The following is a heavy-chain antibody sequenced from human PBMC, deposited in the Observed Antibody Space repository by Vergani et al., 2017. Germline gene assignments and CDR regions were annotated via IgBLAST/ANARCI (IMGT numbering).Heavy chain of an antibody. J-gene: IGHJ6*02. CDR3: ASEGVRGVISDGLSYDYYYGMDV. V-gene: IGHV1-2*02. CDR1: GYTFTGYY. Sequence: QVQLVQSGAEVKKPGASVKVSCKASGYTFTGYYMHWVRQAPGQGLEWMGWINPNSGGTNYAQKFQGRVTMNRDTSISTAYMELSRLRSDETAVYYCASEGVRGVISDGLSYDYYYGMDVWGQGTTVTVSS. CDR2: INPNSGGT. D-gene: IGHD3-10*01.